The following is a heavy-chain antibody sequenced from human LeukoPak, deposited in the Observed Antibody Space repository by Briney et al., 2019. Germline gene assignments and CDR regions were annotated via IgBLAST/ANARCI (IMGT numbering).Heavy chain of an antibody. CDR3: ARGRCSSTSCQIKGRFFDY. CDR1: GGSISSGDYY. Sequence: PSETLSLTCTVSGGSISSGDYYWSWIRQPPGKGLEWIGYIYYSGSTYYNPSLKSRVTISVDTSKNQFSLKLSSVTAADTAVYYCARGRCSSTSCQIKGRFFDYWGQGTLVTVSS. CDR2: IYYSGST. V-gene: IGHV4-30-4*01. D-gene: IGHD2-2*01. J-gene: IGHJ4*02.